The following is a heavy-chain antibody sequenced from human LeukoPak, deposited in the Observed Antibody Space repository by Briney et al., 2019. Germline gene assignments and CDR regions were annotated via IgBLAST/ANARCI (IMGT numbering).Heavy chain of an antibody. J-gene: IGHJ3*02. D-gene: IGHD1-26*01. CDR1: GGSISSYY. CDR3: ARSGNSGRYYFDI. V-gene: IGHV4-59*08. Sequence: SETLSLTCTVSGGSISSYYWSWIRQPPGKGLEWIGYIYYSGSTNYNPSLKSRVTISVDTSKNQFSLKLSSVTAADTAVYYRARSGNSGRYYFDIWGQGTMVTVSS. CDR2: IYYSGST.